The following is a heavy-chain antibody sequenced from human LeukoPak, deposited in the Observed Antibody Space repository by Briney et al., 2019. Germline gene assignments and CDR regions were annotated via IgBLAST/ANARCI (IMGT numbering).Heavy chain of an antibody. CDR2: FYHTGST. CDR3: ARLYSSGWRYFDY. D-gene: IGHD6-19*01. Sequence: AETLSLTCTVSGGSISSYSWGWIRQPPGKGLEWIGYFYHTGSTNYNPSLRSRVTISLDTSKNHFSLKLNSVTAADTAVYYCARLYSSGWRYFDYWGQGTLVTVSS. V-gene: IGHV4-59*08. CDR1: GGSISSYS. J-gene: IGHJ4*02.